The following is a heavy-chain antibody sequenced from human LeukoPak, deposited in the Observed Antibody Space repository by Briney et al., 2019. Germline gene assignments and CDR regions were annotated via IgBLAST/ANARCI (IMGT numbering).Heavy chain of an antibody. CDR1: GFTFSSNW. D-gene: IGHD6-19*01. J-gene: IGHJ4*02. V-gene: IGHV3-7*01. CDR3: ARLHTSGHD. Sequence: GGSLRLSCAASGFTFSSNWMSWVRQAPGKGLEWVATIKPDGSNTYYVDSVKGRSSISRDNARDSLYLQMNSLRAEDTAVYYCARLHTSGHDWGQGTLVTVSS. CDR2: IKPDGSNT.